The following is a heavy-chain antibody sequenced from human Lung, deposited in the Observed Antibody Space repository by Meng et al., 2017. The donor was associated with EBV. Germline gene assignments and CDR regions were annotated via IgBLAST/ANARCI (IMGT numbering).Heavy chain of an antibody. D-gene: IGHD3-16*01. CDR2: IGTYNGNT. V-gene: IGHV1-18*01. CDR1: GYTFTTFG. J-gene: IGHJ1*01. CDR3: ARGPRTGTFGGVQL. Sequence: VERVQSGARVKKPGASVEVSCKASGYTFTTFGINWVRKAPGQGLEWMGWIGTYNGNTSYTQMLQDRVTMTTDTSTSTAYVELRSLRSDDTAVYYCARGPRTGTFGGVQLWGQGTLVTVSS.